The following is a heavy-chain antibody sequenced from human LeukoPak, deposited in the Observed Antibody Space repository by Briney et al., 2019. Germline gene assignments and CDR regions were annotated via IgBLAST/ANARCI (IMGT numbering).Heavy chain of an antibody. J-gene: IGHJ6*03. CDR2: SNPSGGST. Sequence: GSVKVSCKASGDTFTTDYIHWVRQGPGQGHEWMGVSNPSGGSTTNAQKFQGRVTMTRDTSTSTVYMELSSLRSGDTAIYYCARARGSGSYYGHDYYYYHYMDVWGKGTTVTVSS. V-gene: IGHV1-46*01. CDR1: GDTFTTDY. D-gene: IGHD3-10*01. CDR3: ARARGSGSYYGHDYYYYHYMDV.